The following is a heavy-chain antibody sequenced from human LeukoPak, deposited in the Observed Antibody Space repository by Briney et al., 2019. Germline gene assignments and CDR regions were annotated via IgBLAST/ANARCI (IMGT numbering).Heavy chain of an antibody. V-gene: IGHV3-9*01. CDR2: ISWNSGSI. CDR3: AKDASPLLGTGVNFDY. CDR1: GFTFDDYA. J-gene: IGHJ4*02. Sequence: GRSLRLSCAASGFTFDDYAMPWVRHAPGKGLEWVSGISWNSGSIGYADSVKGRFTISRDNAKNSLYLQMNSLRAEDTALYYCAKDASPLLGTGVNFDYWGQGTLVTVSS. D-gene: IGHD3-16*01.